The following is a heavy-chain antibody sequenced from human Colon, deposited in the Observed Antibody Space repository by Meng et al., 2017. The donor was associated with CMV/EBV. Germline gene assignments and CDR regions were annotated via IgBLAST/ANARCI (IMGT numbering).Heavy chain of an antibody. CDR3: ARLPHYYEWYYFDY. CDR2: IYYSGST. J-gene: IGHJ4*02. V-gene: IGHV4-39*01. Sequence: SETLSLTCTVSGGSISSSSYYWGWIRQPPGKGLEWIGSIYYSGSTYYNPSLKSRVTISVDTSKNQFSLKLSSVTAADTAVYYCARLPHYYEWYYFDYWGQGTLVTVSS. D-gene: IGHD3-22*01. CDR1: GGSISSSSYY.